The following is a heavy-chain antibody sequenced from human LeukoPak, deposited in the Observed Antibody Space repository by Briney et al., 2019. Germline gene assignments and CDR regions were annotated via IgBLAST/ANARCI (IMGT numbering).Heavy chain of an antibody. CDR1: GGSISSSSYY. D-gene: IGHD3-10*01. CDR3: ASYQGSDIDY. V-gene: IGHV4-39*01. CDR2: IYYSGST. Sequence: SETLSLTCTVSGGSISSSSYYWGWIRQPPGKGLEWIGSIYYSGSTYYNPSLKSRVTISVDTSKNQFSLKLSSVTAADTAVYYCASYQGSDIDYWGQGTLVTVSS. J-gene: IGHJ4*02.